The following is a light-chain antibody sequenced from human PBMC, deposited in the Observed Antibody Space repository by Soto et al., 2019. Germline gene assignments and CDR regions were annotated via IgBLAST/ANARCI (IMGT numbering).Light chain of an antibody. CDR2: HAS. Sequence: DVLLTQSPSALSASLGDRVTITCRASQGLGHFLAWYQHKTGEAPRLVVYHASTLESGVPSRFGGSGSGTEFTLTISRLQPDDVATYYCQQYETYSVGTFGQGTKVEIK. CDR1: QGLGHF. J-gene: IGKJ1*01. V-gene: IGKV1-5*01. CDR3: QQYETYSVGT.